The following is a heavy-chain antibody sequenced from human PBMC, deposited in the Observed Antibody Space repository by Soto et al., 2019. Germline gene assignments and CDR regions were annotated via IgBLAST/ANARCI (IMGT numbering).Heavy chain of an antibody. V-gene: IGHV3-23*01. J-gene: IGHJ4*02. CDR2: ISGSGGST. D-gene: IGHD5-12*01. CDR1: GFTFTTYA. CDR3: AKDREYIGTPPHY. Sequence: GGSLRLSCAASGFTFTTYAMSWVRQAPGKGLEWVSAISGSGGSTYYADSVKGRFTISRDNSKNTLYLQMNSLRAEDTAVYYCAKDREYIGTPPHYWGQGTLVTVSS.